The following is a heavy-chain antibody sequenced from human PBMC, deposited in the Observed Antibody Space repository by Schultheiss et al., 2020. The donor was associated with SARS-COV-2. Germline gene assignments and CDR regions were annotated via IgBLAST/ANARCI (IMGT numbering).Heavy chain of an antibody. D-gene: IGHD2-15*01. J-gene: IGHJ4*02. CDR1: GFTFSSYA. CDR3: ARLPVGYCSGGSCYYYFDY. CDR2: IGTAGDT. Sequence: GESLKISCAASGFTFSSYAMSWVRQAPGKGLEWVSAIGTAGDTYYPGSVKGRFTISRENAKNSLYLQMNSLRAEDTAVYYCARLPVGYCSGGSCYYYFDYWGQGTLVTVSS. V-gene: IGHV3-13*01.